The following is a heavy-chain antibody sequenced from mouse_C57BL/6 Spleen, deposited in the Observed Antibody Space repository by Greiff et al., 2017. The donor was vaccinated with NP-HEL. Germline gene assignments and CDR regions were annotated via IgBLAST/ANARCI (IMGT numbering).Heavy chain of an antibody. Sequence: EVQVVESGPGLVKPSQSLSLTCSVPGYSITSGYYWNWIRQFPGNKLEWMGYISYDGSNNYNPSLKNRISITRDTSKNQFFLKLNSVTTEDTATYYCATIYYDYRFAYWGQGTLVTVSA. V-gene: IGHV3-6*01. CDR1: GYSITSGYY. J-gene: IGHJ3*01. CDR3: ATIYYDYRFAY. CDR2: ISYDGSN. D-gene: IGHD2-4*01.